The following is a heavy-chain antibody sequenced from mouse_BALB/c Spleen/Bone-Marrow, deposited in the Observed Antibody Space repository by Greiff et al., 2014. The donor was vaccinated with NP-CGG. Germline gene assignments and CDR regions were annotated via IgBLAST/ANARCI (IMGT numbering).Heavy chain of an antibody. J-gene: IGHJ2*01. V-gene: IGHV5-6-3*01. CDR3: ARGNYGNYVDYFDY. D-gene: IGHD2-1*01. Sequence: EVQGVESGGGLVQPGGSLKLSCAASGFTLSSYGMSWVRQTPDKRLELVASINSNGGSTYYPDSVKGRFTISRDNAKNTLSLQMSSLKSEDTAMYYCARGNYGNYVDYFDYWGQGTTLTVSS. CDR1: GFTLSSYG. CDR2: INSNGGST.